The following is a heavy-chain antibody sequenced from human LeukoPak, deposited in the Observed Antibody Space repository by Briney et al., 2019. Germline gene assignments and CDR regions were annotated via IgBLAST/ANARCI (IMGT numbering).Heavy chain of an antibody. D-gene: IGHD4-17*01. J-gene: IGHJ4*02. CDR3: ARTPYGDYPFDY. Sequence: GRSLRLSCAASGFTFSSYAMHWVRQAPGKGLEWVAVISYDGSNKYYADSVKGRFTISRDNSKNTLYLQMNGLRAEDTAVYYCARTPYGDYPFDYWGQGTLVTVSS. CDR2: ISYDGSNK. CDR1: GFTFSSYA. V-gene: IGHV3-30*01.